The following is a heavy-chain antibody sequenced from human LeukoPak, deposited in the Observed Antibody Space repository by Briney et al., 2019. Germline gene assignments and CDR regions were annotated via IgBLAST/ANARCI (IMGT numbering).Heavy chain of an antibody. Sequence: GASVKVSCKASGYTFIGYYVHWVRQAPGQGLEWMGWMNPNSGNTGYAQKFQGRVTITRNTSISIAYMELGSLRSEDTAVYYCTRRSGGTGTTLGYWGQGTLVTVSS. J-gene: IGHJ4*01. D-gene: IGHD1-1*01. CDR1: GYTFIGYY. CDR2: MNPNSGNT. CDR3: TRRSGGTGTTLGY. V-gene: IGHV1-8*02.